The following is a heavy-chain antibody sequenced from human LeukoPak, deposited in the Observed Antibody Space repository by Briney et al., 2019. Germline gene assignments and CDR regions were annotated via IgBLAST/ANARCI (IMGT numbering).Heavy chain of an antibody. Sequence: GGSLRLSCAASGFTFSSYSMNWVRQAPGKGLEWVSYISSSSSTIYYADSVKGRFTICRDNAKNSLYLQINSLRDEDTAVYYCARDLYGGGDDYWGQGTLVTVSS. J-gene: IGHJ4*02. CDR3: ARDLYGGGDDY. V-gene: IGHV3-48*02. D-gene: IGHD4-23*01. CDR2: ISSSSSTI. CDR1: GFTFSSYS.